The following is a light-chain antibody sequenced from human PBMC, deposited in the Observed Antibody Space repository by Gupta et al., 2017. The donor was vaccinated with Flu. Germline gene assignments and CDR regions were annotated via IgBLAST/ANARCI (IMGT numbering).Light chain of an antibody. CDR2: EVS. CDR1: SSDFGAYNY. CDR3: SSYTSSSTLVL. Sequence: QSALTQPASVSGSPGQSITISCTGTSSDFGAYNYVSWYQQHPGKAPKLMIYEVSNRPSGVSNRFSGSKSGNTASLTISGLQAEDEADYYCSSYTSSSTLVLFGGGTKLTVL. J-gene: IGLJ2*01. V-gene: IGLV2-14*01.